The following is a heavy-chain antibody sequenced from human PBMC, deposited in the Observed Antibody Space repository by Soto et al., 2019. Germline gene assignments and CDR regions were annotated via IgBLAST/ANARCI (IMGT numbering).Heavy chain of an antibody. J-gene: IGHJ4*02. CDR3: TRANWYSEY. D-gene: IGHD7-27*01. CDR2: IYYNGNT. CDR1: GGSISNHY. Sequence: QVQLQESGPGLVKPSETLSLTCTVSGGSISNHYWSWIRQPPGKGLEWIGYIYYNGNTNYNPPLKIRVTMSVDTSKNQISLKLSSVTAVDTAVYYCTRANWYSEYWGQGTLVTVSS. V-gene: IGHV4-59*11.